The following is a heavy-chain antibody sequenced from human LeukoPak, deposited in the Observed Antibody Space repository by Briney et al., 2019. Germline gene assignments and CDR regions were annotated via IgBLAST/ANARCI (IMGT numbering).Heavy chain of an antibody. J-gene: IGHJ4*02. D-gene: IGHD3-10*01. V-gene: IGHV1-8*02. CDR1: GYIFTSDD. Sequence: ASVKVSCKASGYIFTSDDINWVRQATGQGLEWMGWMNPKSGNTGYAQHFQGRVTMTRNTSISTAYMELSSLRSEDTAVYYCARGLLWFGDVDYWGQGTLVTVSS. CDR3: ARGLLWFGDVDY. CDR2: MNPKSGNT.